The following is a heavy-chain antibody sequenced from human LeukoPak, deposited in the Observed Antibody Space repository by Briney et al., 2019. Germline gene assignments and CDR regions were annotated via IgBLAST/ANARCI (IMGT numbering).Heavy chain of an antibody. CDR3: AREGYYGSGSYPPDAFDI. J-gene: IGHJ3*02. Sequence: GASVKVSCKASGYTFTSYGISWVRQAPGQGLEWMGWISAYNGNTNYAQKLQGRVTMTTDTSTSTAYMELRSLRSDDTAVYYCAREGYYGSGSYPPDAFDIWGQGTMVTVSS. CDR2: ISAYNGNT. D-gene: IGHD3-10*01. V-gene: IGHV1-18*01. CDR1: GYTFTSYG.